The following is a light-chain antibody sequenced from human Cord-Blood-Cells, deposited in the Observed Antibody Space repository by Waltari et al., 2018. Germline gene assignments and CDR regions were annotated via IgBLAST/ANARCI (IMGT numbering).Light chain of an antibody. V-gene: IGKV1-39*01. J-gene: IGKJ1*01. Sequence: DLHMTQSPSSLSPSVGDRVTITCRASQSISSYLNWYQQKPGKAPTLLIYAASSLQSGVPSRFSGSGSGTDFTLTISSLQPEDFATYYCQQSYSTPWTFGQGTKVEIK. CDR2: AAS. CDR1: QSISSY. CDR3: QQSYSTPWT.